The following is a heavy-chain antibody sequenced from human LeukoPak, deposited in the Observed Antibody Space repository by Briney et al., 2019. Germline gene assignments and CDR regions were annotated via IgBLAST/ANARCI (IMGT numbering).Heavy chain of an antibody. J-gene: IGHJ6*03. CDR3: ARVPSTLRRHEKQWLVINYYYYYMDV. CDR2: INHSGST. CDR1: GFTFSSYS. Sequence: GSLRLSCAASGFTFSSYSMNWVRQAPGKGLEWIGEINHSGSTNYNPSLKSRVTISVDTSKNQFSLRLSSVTAADTAVYYCARVPSTLRRHEKQWLVINYYYYYMDVWGKGTTVTVSS. V-gene: IGHV4-34*01. D-gene: IGHD6-19*01.